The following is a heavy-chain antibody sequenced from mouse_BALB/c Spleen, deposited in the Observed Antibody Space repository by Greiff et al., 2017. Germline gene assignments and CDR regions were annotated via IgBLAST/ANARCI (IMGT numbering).Heavy chain of an antibody. Sequence: QVQLQQSGPGLVAPSQSLSITCTVSGFSLTDYGVSWIRQPPGKGLEWLGVIWGGGSTYYNSTLKSRLSISKDNSKSQVFLKMNSLQTDDTAMYYCASYDYGGFPFAYWGQGTLVTVSA. J-gene: IGHJ3*01. V-gene: IGHV2-6-5*01. D-gene: IGHD2-4*01. CDR1: GFSLTDYG. CDR2: IWGGGST. CDR3: ASYDYGGFPFAY.